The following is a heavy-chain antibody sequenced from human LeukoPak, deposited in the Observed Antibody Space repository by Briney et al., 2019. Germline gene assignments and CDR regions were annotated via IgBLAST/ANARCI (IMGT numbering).Heavy chain of an antibody. CDR3: ARDYGSSSPFDY. D-gene: IGHD4-23*01. CDR2: ISSSGSTI. Sequence: QPGGSLRLSCAASGFTFSSYEMHWVRQAPGKGLEWVSYISSSGSTIYYADSVKGRFTISRDNAKNSLYLQMNSLRAEDTAVYYCARDYGSSSPFDYWGQGTLVTVSS. V-gene: IGHV3-48*03. CDR1: GFTFSSYE. J-gene: IGHJ4*02.